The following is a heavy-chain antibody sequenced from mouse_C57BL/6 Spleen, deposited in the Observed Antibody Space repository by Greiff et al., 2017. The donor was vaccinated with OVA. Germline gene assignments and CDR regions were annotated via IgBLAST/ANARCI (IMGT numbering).Heavy chain of an antibody. CDR3: ARKRTGTYPFDY. CDR1: GYTFTSYW. Sequence: QVQLQQPGAELVRPGSSVKLSCKASGYTFTSYWMHWVKQRPIQGLEWIGNIDPSDSETHYNQKFKDKATLTVDKSSSTAYMQLSSLTSEDSAVYYGARKRTGTYPFDYWGQGTTLTVSS. D-gene: IGHD4-1*01. J-gene: IGHJ2*01. V-gene: IGHV1-52*01. CDR2: IDPSDSET.